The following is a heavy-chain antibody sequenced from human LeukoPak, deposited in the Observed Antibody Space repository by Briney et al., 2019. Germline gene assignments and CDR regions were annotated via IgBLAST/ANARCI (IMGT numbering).Heavy chain of an antibody. J-gene: IGHJ4*02. V-gene: IGHV1-69*13. D-gene: IGHD1-20*01. CDR2: IIPISGTA. Sequence: SVKVSCKASGGTFSSYAISWVRQAPGQGLEWMGGIIPISGTANYAQKFQGRVTITADESTSTAYMELSSLRSEDTAVYYCARALGDNWNDEDYWGQGTLATVSS. CDR1: GGTFSSYA. CDR3: ARALGDNWNDEDY.